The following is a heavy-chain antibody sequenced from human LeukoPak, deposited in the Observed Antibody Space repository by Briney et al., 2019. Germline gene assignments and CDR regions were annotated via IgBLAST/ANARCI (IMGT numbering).Heavy chain of an antibody. D-gene: IGHD3-10*01. Sequence: GGSLRLSCAASGFTFSSYAMSWVRQAPGKGLEWVSAIRGSGGSTYYADSVKGRFTISRDNSKNTLYLQMNSQRAEDTAVYYCARGGFGPSDALDIWGQGTMVTVSS. CDR3: ARGGFGPSDALDI. J-gene: IGHJ3*02. CDR1: GFTFSSYA. V-gene: IGHV3-23*01. CDR2: IRGSGGST.